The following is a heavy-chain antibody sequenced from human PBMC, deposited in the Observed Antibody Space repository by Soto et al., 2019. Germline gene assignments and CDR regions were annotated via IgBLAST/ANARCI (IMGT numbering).Heavy chain of an antibody. V-gene: IGHV3-74*01. D-gene: IGHD3-22*01. CDR1: GFTFSSYW. CDR3: TTPPSSDSSGYYYRAFDI. J-gene: IGHJ3*02. CDR2: INSDGSST. Sequence: EVQLVESGGGLVQPGGSLRLSCAASGFTFSSYWMHWVRQAPGKGLVWVSRINSDGSSTSYADSVKGRFTISRDNAKNTLYLQMNSLRAEDTAVYYCTTPPSSDSSGYYYRAFDIWGQGTMVTVSS.